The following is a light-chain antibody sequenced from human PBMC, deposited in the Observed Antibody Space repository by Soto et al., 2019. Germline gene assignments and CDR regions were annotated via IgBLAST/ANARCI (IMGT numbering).Light chain of an antibody. J-gene: IGKJ1*01. V-gene: IGKV3-15*01. CDR2: AAS. Sequence: ILMTQSPATLSVSPGERATLSCRAGQSVGSNLAWYQQKPDQAPRLLIYAASTRATGIPGRFSGSGSGTEFTPIISSLQSEDFAVYYCQQNNNWWTFGQGTKVEI. CDR3: QQNNNWWT. CDR1: QSVGSN.